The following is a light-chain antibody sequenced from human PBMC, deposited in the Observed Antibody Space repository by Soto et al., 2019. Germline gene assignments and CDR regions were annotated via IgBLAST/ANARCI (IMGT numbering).Light chain of an antibody. CDR1: QSISSY. V-gene: IGKV1-39*01. J-gene: IGKJ3*01. CDR2: AAS. CDR3: QLSYSTPFT. Sequence: DIPMTQSPSSLSASVGDRVTITCRASQSISSYLNWYQQKPGKAPKHLIDAASSLQSGGPSRFSGSGSRTDFTVTISSLPHEDVATYYFQLSYSTPFTFGPGTKVDIK.